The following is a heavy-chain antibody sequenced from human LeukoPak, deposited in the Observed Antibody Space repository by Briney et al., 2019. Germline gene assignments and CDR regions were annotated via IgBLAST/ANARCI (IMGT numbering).Heavy chain of an antibody. D-gene: IGHD2-2*01. V-gene: IGHV3-7*01. J-gene: IGHJ5*02. CDR2: TKPDGSAE. CDR1: GFSFRNYW. CDR3: ARGVVPAAIWQNWFDP. Sequence: GGSLRLSCAASGFSFRNYWMGWVRQAPGKGLEWVANTKPDGSAEYYADSVRGRFTASRDNANNLLYLQMNRLRAEDTAVYYCARGVVPAAIWQNWFDPWGQGTLVIVSS.